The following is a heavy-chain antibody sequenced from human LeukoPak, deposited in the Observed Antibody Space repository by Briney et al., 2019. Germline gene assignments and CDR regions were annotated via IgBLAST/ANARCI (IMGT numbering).Heavy chain of an antibody. V-gene: IGHV3-33*01. CDR1: GFTFSSYG. D-gene: IGHD6-6*01. Sequence: GGSLRLSCAASGFTFSSYGMHWDRQAPGKGLEWVAVIWYDGSNKYYADSVKGRFTISRDNSKNTLYLQMNSLRAEDTAVYYCARDNSIAARKYDYWGQGTLVTVSS. CDR3: ARDNSIAARKYDY. J-gene: IGHJ4*02. CDR2: IWYDGSNK.